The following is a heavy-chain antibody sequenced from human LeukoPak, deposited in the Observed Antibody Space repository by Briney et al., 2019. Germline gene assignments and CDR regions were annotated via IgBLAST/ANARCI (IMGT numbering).Heavy chain of an antibody. J-gene: IGHJ3*01. CDR1: GYSFTSYC. Sequence: GESLRISCKVSGYSFTSYCIGWVRQMPGKGLEWMGIIYPGDSGPTYSPSFQGQVTISVDKSINTAYLQWSSLQASDTAMYYCGMSGDRVPLQDDVFDVWGQGTMVTVS. CDR2: IYPGDSGP. D-gene: IGHD1-26*01. V-gene: IGHV5-51*01. CDR3: GMSGDRVPLQDDVFDV.